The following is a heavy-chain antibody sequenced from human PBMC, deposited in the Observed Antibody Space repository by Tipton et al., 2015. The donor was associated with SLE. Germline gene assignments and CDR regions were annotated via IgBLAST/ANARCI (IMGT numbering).Heavy chain of an antibody. D-gene: IGHD6-19*01. CDR2: IYYSGNT. J-gene: IGHJ6*02. CDR3: ARHHGSGWLYGLDV. Sequence: TLSLTCNVSGGPITSYYWSWIRQPPGKGLEWIGYIYYSGNTNYNPFLESRVTISVDTSKNQFSLNLSSATAADTAVYYCARHHGSGWLYGLDVWGQGTTVTVSS. CDR1: GGPITSYY. V-gene: IGHV4-59*08.